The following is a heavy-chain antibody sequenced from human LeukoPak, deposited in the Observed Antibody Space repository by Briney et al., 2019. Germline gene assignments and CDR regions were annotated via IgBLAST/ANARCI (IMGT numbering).Heavy chain of an antibody. D-gene: IGHD6-13*01. V-gene: IGHV4-38-2*02. CDR3: ARGWGYSSSWYGVRYNWFDP. J-gene: IGHJ5*02. CDR2: INHSGST. CDR1: GYSISSGYY. Sequence: PSETLSLTCTVSGYSISSGYYWGWIRQPPGKGLEWIGEINHSGSTNYNPSLKSRVTISVDTSKNQFSLKLSSVTAADTAVYYCARGWGYSSSWYGVRYNWFDPWGQGTLVTVSS.